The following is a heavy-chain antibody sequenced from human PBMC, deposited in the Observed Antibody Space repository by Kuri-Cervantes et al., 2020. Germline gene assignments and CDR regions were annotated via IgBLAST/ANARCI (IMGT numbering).Heavy chain of an antibody. CDR1: GYTFTDYY. V-gene: IGHV1-2*02. CDR2: INPKTYGT. Sequence: ASVKVSCKASGYTFTDYYIHWLRQAPGPGLEWMGWINPKTYGTFFARQFRGRVAMTADTSITTAYMELNKLTSDDTAVYYCARVGDYDSSGDGAFDVWGQGTMVTVSS. D-gene: IGHD3-22*01. J-gene: IGHJ3*01. CDR3: ARVGDYDSSGDGAFDV.